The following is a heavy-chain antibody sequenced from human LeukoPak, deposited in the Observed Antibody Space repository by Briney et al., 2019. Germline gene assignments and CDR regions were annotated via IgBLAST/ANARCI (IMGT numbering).Heavy chain of an antibody. CDR1: GFTFSSYA. CDR3: AKDDRVDWLLLDY. D-gene: IGHD3-9*01. J-gene: IGHJ4*02. CDR2: ISGSGGRT. Sequence: PGGALRLSCAASGFTFSSYAMSWVRQAPGKGVEGGSAISGSGGRTYYADSVRGGFTISRDNSNNTLYLQMNSLRAEDTAVYSCAKDDRVDWLLLDYWGQGTLVTASS. V-gene: IGHV3-23*01.